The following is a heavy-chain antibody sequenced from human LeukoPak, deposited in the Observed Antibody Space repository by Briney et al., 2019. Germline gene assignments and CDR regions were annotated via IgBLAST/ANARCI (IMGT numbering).Heavy chain of an antibody. Sequence: GGSLRLSCSASGFTFSSYAMHWVRQAPGKGLEYVSAISRNGGNTYYADSVKGRFIISRDNSKNTLYLQMSGLRPEDTAVYHCVKDGALNDLLTATLPGEYFHHWGQGTLVTVSS. CDR2: ISRNGGNT. D-gene: IGHD3-9*01. CDR3: VKDGALNDLLTATLPGEYFHH. CDR1: GFTFSSYA. J-gene: IGHJ1*01. V-gene: IGHV3-64D*09.